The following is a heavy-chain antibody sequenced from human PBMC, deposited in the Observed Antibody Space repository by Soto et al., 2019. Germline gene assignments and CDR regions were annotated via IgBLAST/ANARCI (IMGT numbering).Heavy chain of an antibody. V-gene: IGHV1-69*02. CDR3: SCTHRHYVGAAY. CDR2: IIPILGIA. CDR1: GGTFSSYT. J-gene: IGHJ4*02. Sequence: QVQLVQSGAEVKKPGSSVKVSCKASGGTFSSYTISWVRQAPGQGLEWMGRIIPILGIANYAQKFQVRVMTTADKSTSTAYVVTRSMRSEDTAVYYFSCTHRHYVGAAYWGQRPLVT. D-gene: IGHD2-8*01.